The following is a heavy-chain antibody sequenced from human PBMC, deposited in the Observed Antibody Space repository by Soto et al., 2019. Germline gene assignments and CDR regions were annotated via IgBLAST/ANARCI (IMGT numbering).Heavy chain of an antibody. CDR2: ISSSGSTT. Sequence: QVQLVESGGGLVKPGGSLRLSCAASGFTFSDYYMSWIRQAPGKGLEWVSYISSSGSTTHYTASVKGRFTISRDNAKNSLSLQMNSLRAEDTDVYHCARIRVSTAGRHFDYWGQGTLVTVSS. V-gene: IGHV3-11*01. J-gene: IGHJ4*02. D-gene: IGHD6-13*01. CDR1: GFTFSDYY. CDR3: ARIRVSTAGRHFDY.